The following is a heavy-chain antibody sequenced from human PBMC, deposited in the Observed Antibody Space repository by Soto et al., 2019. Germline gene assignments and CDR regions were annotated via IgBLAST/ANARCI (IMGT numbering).Heavy chain of an antibody. Sequence: GSLRVSCAASGFTFSSYWMSWVRQAPGKGLEWVANIKQDGSEKYYADSVKGRFTISRDNAKNSLYLQMNSLRAEDTAVYYCASVPYYDLDVWGQGTTVTVSS. CDR3: ASVPYYDLDV. CDR1: GFTFSSYW. V-gene: IGHV3-7*05. J-gene: IGHJ6*02. D-gene: IGHD3-16*01. CDR2: IKQDGSEK.